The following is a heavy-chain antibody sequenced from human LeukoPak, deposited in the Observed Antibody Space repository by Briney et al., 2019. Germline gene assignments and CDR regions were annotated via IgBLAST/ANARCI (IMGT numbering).Heavy chain of an antibody. D-gene: IGHD5-24*01. V-gene: IGHV3-53*01. Sequence: GGSLRLSCAASGFTVSSNYMSWVRLAPGKGLEWVSVIYTGGSTYYAESVKGRFTISRDNSKNTLYLQMNSLRAEDTAVYYCARNAATISYFDYWGQGTLVTVSS. CDR3: ARNAATISYFDY. CDR2: IYTGGST. J-gene: IGHJ4*02. CDR1: GFTVSSNY.